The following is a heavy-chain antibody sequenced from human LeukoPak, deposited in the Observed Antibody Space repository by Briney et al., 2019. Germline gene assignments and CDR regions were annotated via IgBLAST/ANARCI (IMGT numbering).Heavy chain of an antibody. Sequence: ASVKVSCKASGYTFTTYGISWVRQAPGQGLEWMGWISAYNGDTKYAQKFQGRVTMTTDTSTSTAYMELRSLRSDDTAVYYCARDRQFRYDSSDYTDSWGQGTLSPSPQ. D-gene: IGHD3-22*01. V-gene: IGHV1-18*01. CDR2: ISAYNGDT. CDR1: GYTFTTYG. CDR3: ARDRQFRYDSSDYTDS. J-gene: IGHJ4*02.